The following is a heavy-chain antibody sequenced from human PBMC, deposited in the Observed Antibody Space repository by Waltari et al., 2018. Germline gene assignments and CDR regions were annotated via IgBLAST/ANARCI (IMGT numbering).Heavy chain of an antibody. CDR1: GFTFSSYN. CDR3: ARDRRNDFDY. Sequence: EVQLVESGGGLVKPGGSLRLSCAASGFTFSSYNMNWVRQAPVKGLEWVSSITSRSSYIYYADSVKGRFTISRDNAKNSLYLQMNSLRAEDTAVYYCARDRRNDFDYWGQGTLVTVSS. D-gene: IGHD2-8*01. J-gene: IGHJ4*02. CDR2: ITSRSSYI. V-gene: IGHV3-21*01.